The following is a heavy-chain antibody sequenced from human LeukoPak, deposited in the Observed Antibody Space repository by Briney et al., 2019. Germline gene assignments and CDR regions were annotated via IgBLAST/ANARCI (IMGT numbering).Heavy chain of an antibody. CDR3: ARDGSTYYDFWSGYSPSYYYGMDV. V-gene: IGHV4-59*12. CDR2: IYYSGST. D-gene: IGHD3-3*01. CDR1: GGSISSYY. Sequence: SETLSLTCTVSGGSISSYYWSWIRQPPGKGLEWIGYIYYSGSTNYNPSLKSRVTISVDTSKNQFSLKLSSVTAADTAVYYCARDGSTYYDFWSGYSPSYYYGMDVWGQGTTVTVSS. J-gene: IGHJ6*02.